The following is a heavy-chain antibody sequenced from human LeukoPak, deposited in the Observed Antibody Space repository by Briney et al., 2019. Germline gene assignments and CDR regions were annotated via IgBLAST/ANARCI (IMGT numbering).Heavy chain of an antibody. J-gene: IGHJ4*02. CDR1: GYSFTTYW. CDR2: IYPGDSDT. V-gene: IGHV5-51*01. Sequence: GESLKISCKGSGYSFTTYWIGWVRQMPGKGLEWMGIIYPGDSDTRYSPSFQGQVTISADKSISTAYLQWSSLKASDSARYYCARHPRYSSGWYSFDQWGQGTLVTVSS. CDR3: ARHPRYSSGWYSFDQ. D-gene: IGHD6-19*01.